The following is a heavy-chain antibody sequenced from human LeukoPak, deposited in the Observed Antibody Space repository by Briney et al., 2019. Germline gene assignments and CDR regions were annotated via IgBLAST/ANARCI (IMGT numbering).Heavy chain of an antibody. V-gene: IGHV3-33*01. D-gene: IGHD5-18*01. CDR3: ARAGLHLWPTN. CDR1: GFTFSSYA. CDR2: IWYDGSSK. Sequence: GGSLRLSCAASGFTFSSYAMHWVRQAPGKGLEWVAIIWYDGSSKYYGNSVRGRFTISRDNSKNTVYLQMNSLRDDDTAVYYCARAGLHLWPTNWGQGTLVTVSS. J-gene: IGHJ1*01.